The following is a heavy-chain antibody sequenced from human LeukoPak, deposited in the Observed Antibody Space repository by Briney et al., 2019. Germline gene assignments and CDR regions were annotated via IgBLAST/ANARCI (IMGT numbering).Heavy chain of an antibody. CDR3: ARETRLLWFGEIGYFDY. J-gene: IGHJ4*02. D-gene: IGHD3-10*01. V-gene: IGHV3-30*03. CDR1: GFXFSSCG. Sequence: PGGSLRLSCVASGFXFSSCGIHWVRQAPGKGLEWVAVMSNDGSSKYYADSVKGRFTISRDSSKNTVYLQMNSLRAEDTAVYYCARETRLLWFGEIGYFDYWGQGTLVTVSS. CDR2: MSNDGSSK.